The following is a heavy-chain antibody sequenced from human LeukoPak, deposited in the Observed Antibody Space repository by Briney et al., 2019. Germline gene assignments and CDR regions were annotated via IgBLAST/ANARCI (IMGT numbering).Heavy chain of an antibody. J-gene: IGHJ4*02. CDR3: ARDSHYDSSGYYRAVGDY. CDR1: GYTFTSYY. Sequence: ASVKVSCKASGYTFTSYYMHWVRQAPGQGLEWMGIINPSGGSTSYAQKFQGRVTMTRDMSTSTVYMELSSLRSEDTAVYYCARDSHYDSSGYYRAVGDYWGQGTLVTVSS. CDR2: INPSGGST. D-gene: IGHD3-22*01. V-gene: IGHV1-46*01.